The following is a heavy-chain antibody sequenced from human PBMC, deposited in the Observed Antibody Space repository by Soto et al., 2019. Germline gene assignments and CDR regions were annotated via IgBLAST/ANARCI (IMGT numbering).Heavy chain of an antibody. CDR3: ARDLGYCRSGTCYRERFDP. CDR1: GYTFTTHG. J-gene: IGHJ5*02. Sequence: QVQLVQSGAEVKKPGASVKVSCKASGYTFTTHGISWVRQAPGQGLEWMGWVRGDNGHTNYAQSLQGRVTMTTDTXTNTAYMELMSLRSDDTAVYYLARDLGYCRSGTCYRERFDPWGQGTLVTVSS. V-gene: IGHV1-18*01. CDR2: VRGDNGHT. D-gene: IGHD2-15*01.